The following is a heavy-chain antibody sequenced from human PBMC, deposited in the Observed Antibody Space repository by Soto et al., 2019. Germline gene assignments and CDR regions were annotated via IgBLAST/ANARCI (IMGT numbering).Heavy chain of an antibody. CDR2: IKSKTDGGTT. CDR3: AKAGGRSLAAANRHYFNY. CDR1: GFTFSNAW. J-gene: IGHJ4*02. Sequence: GGSLRLSCAASGFTFSNAWMSWVRQAPGKGLEWVGRIKSKTDGGTTDYAAPVKGRFTISRDDSKNTLYLQMNSLRAEDTAVYYCAKAGGRSLAAANRHYFNYWGQGTLVTVSS. V-gene: IGHV3-15*01. D-gene: IGHD6-13*01.